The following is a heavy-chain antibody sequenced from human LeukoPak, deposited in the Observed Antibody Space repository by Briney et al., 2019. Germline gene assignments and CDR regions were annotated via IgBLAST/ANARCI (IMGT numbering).Heavy chain of an antibody. CDR1: DGSISTNY. V-gene: IGHV4-4*07. CDR2: IYASGST. D-gene: IGHD1-26*01. CDR3: ARETHSGRYSLDNWFDP. J-gene: IGHJ5*02. Sequence: NPSETLSLTCTVSDGSISTNYWSWIRQPAGKGLEWIGRIYASGSTSYKPSLKSRVTMSVDTSKNQFSLKLSSVTAADTAVYYCARETHSGRYSLDNWFDPWGQGTLVTVSS.